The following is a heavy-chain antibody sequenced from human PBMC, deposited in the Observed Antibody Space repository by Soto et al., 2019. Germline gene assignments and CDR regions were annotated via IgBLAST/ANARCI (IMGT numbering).Heavy chain of an antibody. V-gene: IGHV1-58*01. Sequence: SVKVSCKASGFTFTSSAVQWVRQARGQRLEWIGWIVVGGGNTNYAQKFQERVTITRDMSTSTAYMELSSLRSEDTAVYYCAADYYDSSGYLWAGGFDPWGQGTLVTVSS. CDR3: AADYYDSSGYLWAGGFDP. J-gene: IGHJ5*02. CDR2: IVVGGGNT. CDR1: GFTFTSSA. D-gene: IGHD3-22*01.